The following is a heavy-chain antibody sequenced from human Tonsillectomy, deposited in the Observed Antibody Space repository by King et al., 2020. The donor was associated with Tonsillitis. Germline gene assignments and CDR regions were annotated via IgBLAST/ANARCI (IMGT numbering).Heavy chain of an antibody. CDR1: GFTFSNAW. D-gene: IGHD3-16*01. CDR3: TSRGYDYVGGSYPGY. CDR2: IKSKTDGGTT. V-gene: IGHV3-15*01. Sequence: VQLVESGGGLVKPGGSLRLSCAASGFTFSNAWMSWVRQAPGKGLEWVGRIKSKTDGGTTDYGAPVKGRFTISSDDSKNTLSLQMNSLKTEDTGVYYCTSRGYDYVGGSYPGYWGQGTLVSVSS. J-gene: IGHJ4*02.